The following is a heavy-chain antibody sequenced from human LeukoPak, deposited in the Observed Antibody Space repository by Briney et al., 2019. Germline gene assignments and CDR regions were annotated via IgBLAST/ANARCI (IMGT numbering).Heavy chain of an antibody. Sequence: PSETLSLTCTVSGGSISSSSYYWGWIRQPPGKGLEWIGSIYYSGSTYYNPSLKSRVTISVDTSKNQFSLKLSSVTAADTAVYYCAPYQAGGFDYWGQGTLVTVSS. J-gene: IGHJ4*02. D-gene: IGHD2-8*02. CDR1: GGSISSSSYY. V-gene: IGHV4-39*01. CDR2: IYYSGST. CDR3: APYQAGGFDY.